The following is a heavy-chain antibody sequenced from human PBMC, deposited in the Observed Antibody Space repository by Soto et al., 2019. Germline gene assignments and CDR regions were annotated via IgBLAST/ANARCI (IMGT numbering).Heavy chain of an antibody. J-gene: IGHJ5*02. Sequence: EVKKPGASVKVXCKASGXXXXXXXISWVRQAXXXXXXXXRWINPYKGNTNYAQKLQGRVTMTTDTSTSTAYMELRSLRSDDTAVYYCARDLGSTSFGSDWFDPWGQGTLVTVSS. D-gene: IGHD2-2*01. CDR3: ARDLGSTSFGSDWFDP. V-gene: IGHV1-18*01. CDR1: GXXXXXXX. CDR2: INPYKGNT.